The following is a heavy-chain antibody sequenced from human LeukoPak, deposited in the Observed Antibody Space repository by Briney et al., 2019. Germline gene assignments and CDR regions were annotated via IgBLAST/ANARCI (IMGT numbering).Heavy chain of an antibody. Sequence: LSETLSLTCTVSGGSISSYYWSWIRQPPGKGLEWIGYIYYSGSTNYNPSLKSRVTISVDTSKNQFSLKLSSVTAADTAVYYCARGYDFWSGYYLGYWGQGTLVTVSS. CDR3: ARGYDFWSGYYLGY. CDR2: IYYSGST. D-gene: IGHD3-3*01. CDR1: GGSISSYY. J-gene: IGHJ4*02. V-gene: IGHV4-59*01.